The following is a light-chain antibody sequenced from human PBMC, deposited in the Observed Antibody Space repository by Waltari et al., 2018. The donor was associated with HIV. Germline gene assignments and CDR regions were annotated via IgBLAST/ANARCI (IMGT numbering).Light chain of an antibody. CDR1: RSILYSSDNRNY. CDR2: WAS. Sequence: DIVMTQSPDSLPVSLGERATINCTSSRSILYSSDNRNYLARYQQKPRQPPKLLISWASTRESGVPDRFSGSGSGTDFTLTITRLQAEDVAVYHCQQYFRIPPTFGGGTKVEIK. J-gene: IGKJ4*01. V-gene: IGKV4-1*01. CDR3: QQYFRIPPT.